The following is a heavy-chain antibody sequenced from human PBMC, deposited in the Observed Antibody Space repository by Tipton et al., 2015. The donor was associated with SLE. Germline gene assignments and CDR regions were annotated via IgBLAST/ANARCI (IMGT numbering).Heavy chain of an antibody. V-gene: IGHV3-23*01. Sequence: SLRLSCAASGFTFSSYAMSWVRQAPGKGLEWVSAISGSGGSTYYADSVKGRFTISRDNSKNTLYLQMNSLRAEDTAVYYCAKDPRGLYYDFWSGYYTGDYWGQGTLVTVSS. D-gene: IGHD3-3*01. J-gene: IGHJ4*02. CDR3: AKDPRGLYYDFWSGYYTGDY. CDR2: ISGSGGST. CDR1: GFTFSSYA.